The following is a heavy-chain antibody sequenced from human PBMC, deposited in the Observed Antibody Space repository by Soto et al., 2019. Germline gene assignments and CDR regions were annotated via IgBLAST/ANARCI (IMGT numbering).Heavy chain of an antibody. Sequence: SETLSLTCTVSGGSISSYYWSWIRQPPGKGLEWIGYIYYSGSTNYNPSLKSRVTISVDTSKNQFSLKLSSVTAADTAVYYCARLSPLRFLEWLGWFDPWGQGTLVTVSS. D-gene: IGHD3-3*01. V-gene: IGHV4-59*08. CDR1: GGSISSYY. CDR2: IYYSGST. J-gene: IGHJ5*02. CDR3: ARLSPLRFLEWLGWFDP.